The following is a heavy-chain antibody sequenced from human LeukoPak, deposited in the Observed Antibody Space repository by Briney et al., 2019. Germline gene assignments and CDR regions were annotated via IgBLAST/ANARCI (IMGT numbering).Heavy chain of an antibody. CDR1: GGSISSYY. V-gene: IGHV4-59*01. Sequence: SETLSLTCTVSGGSISSYYWSWIRQPPGKGLEWIGYIYYSGSTNYNPSLKSRVTISVDTSKSQFSLKLSSVTAADTAVYYCARGRSDRYSGSSTGPFDYWGQGTLVTVSS. J-gene: IGHJ4*02. D-gene: IGHD1-26*01. CDR2: IYYSGST. CDR3: ARGRSDRYSGSSTGPFDY.